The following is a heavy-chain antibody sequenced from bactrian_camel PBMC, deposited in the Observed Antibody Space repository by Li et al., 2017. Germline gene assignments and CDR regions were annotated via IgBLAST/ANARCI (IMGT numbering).Heavy chain of an antibody. CDR1: GYWGTHA. Sequence: HVQLVESGGGSVQPGGSLRISCVESGYWGTHARAWFRQAPGKEREVVATINRDGSDTYADSVKGRFSISQDNAKNTWYLQMNSLRPEDTAMYYCAASPVPTGGTYWCQKSAVSAFIGWGQGTQVTVS. V-gene: IGHV3S53*01. J-gene: IGHJ4*01. CDR3: AASPVPTGGTYWCQKSAVSAFIG. D-gene: IGHD7*01. CDR2: INRDGSD.